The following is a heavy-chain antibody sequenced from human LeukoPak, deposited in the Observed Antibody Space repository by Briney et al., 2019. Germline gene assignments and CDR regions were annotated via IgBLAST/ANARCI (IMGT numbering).Heavy chain of an antibody. CDR2: ISRSGSTI. CDR1: GFTFSSYE. V-gene: IGHV3-48*03. Sequence: GGSLRLSCVASGFTFSSYEMNRVRQAPGKGLEWVSYISRSGSTICHADSVKGRFTLSRDNAKKSLYLEMKSLRAEDTAVYYCARERETTVTYDAFDIWGLGTMVTVSS. CDR3: ARERETTVTYDAFDI. J-gene: IGHJ3*02. D-gene: IGHD4-17*01.